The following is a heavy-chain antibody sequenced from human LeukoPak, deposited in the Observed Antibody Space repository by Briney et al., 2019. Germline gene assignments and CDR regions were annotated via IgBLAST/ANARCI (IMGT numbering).Heavy chain of an antibody. CDR2: IYYSGST. J-gene: IGHJ4*02. D-gene: IGHD5-18*01. CDR1: GGSISSYY. CDR3: ARAYTAMEPFDY. V-gene: IGHV4-59*01. Sequence: PSETLSLTCTVSGGSISSYYWSWIRQPPGKGLEWIAYIYYSGSTNYNPSLKSRVTISADKSKNQFSLKLSSVTAADTAVYYCARAYTAMEPFDYWGQGALVTVSS.